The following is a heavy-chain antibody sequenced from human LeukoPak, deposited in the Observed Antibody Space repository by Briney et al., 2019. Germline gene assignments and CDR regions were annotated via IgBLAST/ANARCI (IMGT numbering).Heavy chain of an antibody. V-gene: IGHV1-69*05. CDR2: IIPIFGTA. CDR1: GGTFSSYA. J-gene: IGHJ4*02. CDR3: ARAYDFWSGYQYYFDY. Sequence: SSVKVSCKASGGTFSSYAISWVRQAPGQGLEWMGGIIPIFGTANYAQKFQGRVTITRNTSISTAYMELSSLRSEDTAVYYCARAYDFWSGYQYYFDYWGQGTLVTVSS. D-gene: IGHD3-3*01.